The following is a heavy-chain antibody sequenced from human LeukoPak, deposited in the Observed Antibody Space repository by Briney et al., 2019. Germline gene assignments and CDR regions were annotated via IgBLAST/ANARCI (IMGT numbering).Heavy chain of an antibody. CDR2: ITSGSDYM. CDR1: GFTFSSYS. CDR3: ASPITMVRGVVSDY. D-gene: IGHD3-10*01. Sequence: GGSLRLSCAASGFTFSSYSMTWVRQAPGKGLEWVSFITSGSDYMHYADSVKGRFTISRDNAKKSLYLQMNSLRAEDTAVYYCASPITMVRGVVSDYWGRGIRVTVSS. V-gene: IGHV3-21*01. J-gene: IGHJ4*02.